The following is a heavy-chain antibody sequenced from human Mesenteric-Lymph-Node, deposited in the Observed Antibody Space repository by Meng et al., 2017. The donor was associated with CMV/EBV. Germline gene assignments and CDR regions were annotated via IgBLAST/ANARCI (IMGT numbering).Heavy chain of an antibody. CDR2: VYYSGST. J-gene: IGHJ6*02. Sequence: SETLSLTCTVSGGSISSYYWSWIRQPPGKGLEWIGYVYYSGSTNYNPSLKSRVTISVDTSKNQFSLRLSSVTAADTAVYYCAREGGNYYYYGMDVWGQGTTVTSP. D-gene: IGHD3-16*01. CDR1: GGSISSYY. V-gene: IGHV4-59*01. CDR3: AREGGNYYYYGMDV.